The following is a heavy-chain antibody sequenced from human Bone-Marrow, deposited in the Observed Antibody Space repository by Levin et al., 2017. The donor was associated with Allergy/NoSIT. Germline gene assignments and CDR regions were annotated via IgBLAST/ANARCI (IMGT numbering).Heavy chain of an antibody. V-gene: IGHV3-53*01. D-gene: IGHD2-21*01. Sequence: LSLTCAASGFPVSNNYMSWVRPAPGKGLEWVSTLYSGGTAYYSRSVKGRFTISRDNSQNMMYLQMNSLRAEDTALYYCARAIDSNVAYPSYFDSWGQGALVTVSS. CDR3: ARAIDSNVAYPSYFDS. CDR2: LYSGGTA. J-gene: IGHJ4*02. CDR1: GFPVSNNY.